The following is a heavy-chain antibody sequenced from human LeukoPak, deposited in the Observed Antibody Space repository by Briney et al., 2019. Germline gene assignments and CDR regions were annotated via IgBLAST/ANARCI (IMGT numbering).Heavy chain of an antibody. CDR2: IYTSGST. V-gene: IGHV4-4*07. CDR1: GGSISTYY. J-gene: IGHJ6*03. Sequence: SETLSLTCTVSGGSISTYYWNWIRQPAGKGLEWIGHIYTSGSTNYNPSLKSRVTMSVDTSKNQFSLKLSSVTAADTAVCYCARRAVDNSYYYYMDVWGKGTTVTVSS. D-gene: IGHD6-19*01. CDR3: ARRAVDNSYYYYMDV.